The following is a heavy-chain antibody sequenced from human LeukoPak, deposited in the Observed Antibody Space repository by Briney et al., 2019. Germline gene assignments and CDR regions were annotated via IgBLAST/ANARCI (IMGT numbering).Heavy chain of an antibody. CDR1: GFTFSSYS. D-gene: IGHD5-24*01. CDR3: AKGGDGYNFSPTLDY. J-gene: IGHJ4*02. Sequence: GGSLRLSCAASGFTFSSYSMNWVRQAPGKGLEWVSSISSSSSYIYYADSVKGRFTISRDNAKNSLYLQMNSLRAEDTAVYYCAKGGDGYNFSPTLDYWGQGTLVTVSS. V-gene: IGHV3-21*01. CDR2: ISSSSSYI.